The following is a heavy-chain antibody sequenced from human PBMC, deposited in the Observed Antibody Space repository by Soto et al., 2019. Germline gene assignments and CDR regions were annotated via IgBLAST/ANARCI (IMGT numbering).Heavy chain of an antibody. CDR1: GFTFSNYP. V-gene: IGHV3-30*04. Sequence: QVQLVESGGGVVQPGKSLRLSCAASGFTFSNYPMNWVRQAPGKGLEWMSVISYDGRTKHYADSVKGRFTISRDNSKNTLYLQMNSLRAEDTAVYYCARETGFGVAAAGSFDSWGQGARVTVSS. D-gene: IGHD6-13*01. CDR2: ISYDGRTK. CDR3: ARETGFGVAAAGSFDS. J-gene: IGHJ4*02.